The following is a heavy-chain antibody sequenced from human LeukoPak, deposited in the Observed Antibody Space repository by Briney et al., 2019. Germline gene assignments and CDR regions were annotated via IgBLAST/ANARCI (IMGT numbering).Heavy chain of an antibody. D-gene: IGHD6-6*01. J-gene: IGHJ4*02. CDR3: ARDHSSSPHTYFDY. V-gene: IGHV3-21*01. Sequence: PGGSLRLSCAASGFTFSSYSMNWVRHAPGKGLEWVSSISSSGSYIYYADSVKGRFTISRDNAKNSLYLQMNSLRAEDTAVYYCARDHSSSPHTYFDYWGQGTLVTVSS. CDR1: GFTFSSYS. CDR2: ISSSGSYI.